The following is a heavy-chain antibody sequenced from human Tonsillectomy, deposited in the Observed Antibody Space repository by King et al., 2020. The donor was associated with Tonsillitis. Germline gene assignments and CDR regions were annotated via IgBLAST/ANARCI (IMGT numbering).Heavy chain of an antibody. J-gene: IGHJ6*02. D-gene: IGHD2-2*01. CDR2: ISSSGSTI. CDR1: GFTFSDYY. CDR3: ARDGVVVVPAANPRYYYDMDV. Sequence: VQLQESGGGLVKPGGSLRLSCAASGFTFSDYYMSWIRQAPGKGLEWVSYISSSGSTIYYADSVKGRFTISRDNAKNSLYLQMNSLRAEDTAVYYCARDGVVVVPAANPRYYYDMDVWGQGTTVTVSS. V-gene: IGHV3-11*01.